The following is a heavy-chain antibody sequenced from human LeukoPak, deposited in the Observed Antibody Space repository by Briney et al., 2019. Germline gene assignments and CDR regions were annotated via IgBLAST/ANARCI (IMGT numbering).Heavy chain of an antibody. CDR3: SRVKTTQNYYDRSGFRQSLGDGMDV. CDR2: TYYRSTWYN. J-gene: IGHJ6*02. CDR1: GDSVSSNSVT. Sequence: SQTLSLTCAISGDSVSSNSVTWNWIRQSPSRGLEWLGRTYYRSTWYNDYAVSVRGRITVNPDTSKNQFSLDLRSVTAADTAVYYCSRVKTTQNYYDRSGFRQSLGDGMDVWGQGTTVTVSS. V-gene: IGHV6-1*01. D-gene: IGHD3-22*01.